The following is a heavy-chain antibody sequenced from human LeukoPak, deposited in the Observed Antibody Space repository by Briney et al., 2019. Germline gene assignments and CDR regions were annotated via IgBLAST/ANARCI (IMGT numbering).Heavy chain of an antibody. CDR1: GGTFSSYA. J-gene: IGHJ4*02. D-gene: IGHD2/OR15-2a*01. V-gene: IGHV1-69*05. CDR2: IIPIFGTA. CDR3: ARAGYSNRWDGVDY. Sequence: GASVKVSCKASGGTFSSYAISWVRQAPGQGLEWMGGIIPIFGTANYAQKFQGRVTITTDESTSTAYMELSSLRSEDTAVYYCARAGYSNRWDGVDYWGQGTLVTVSS.